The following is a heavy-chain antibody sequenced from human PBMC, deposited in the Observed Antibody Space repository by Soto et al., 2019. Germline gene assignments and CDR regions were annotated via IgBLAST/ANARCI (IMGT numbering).Heavy chain of an antibody. J-gene: IGHJ4*02. D-gene: IGHD3-22*01. V-gene: IGHV4-59*01. CDR1: GGSISSYY. CDR3: AGMNYYDTSGYPFDY. Sequence: PSETLSLTCTVSGGSISSYYWSWIRQPPGKGLEWIGYIYFRGTTNYNPSLKSRVTMSADTSKNQFSLKLNSVTAADTAVYYCAGMNYYDTSGYPFDYWGQGMMVTAPQ. CDR2: IYFRGTT.